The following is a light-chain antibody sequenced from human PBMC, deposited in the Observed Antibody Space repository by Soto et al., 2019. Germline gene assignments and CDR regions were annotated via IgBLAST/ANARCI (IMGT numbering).Light chain of an antibody. CDR1: QTVNTY. CDR2: AAS. Sequence: DIQMTQSPSTLYASVGDRVTITCRASQTVNTYLHWYQQKPGKAPKLLIYAASNLQSGVPSRFSGSGSGTNFTLSLNSLQPEDFATYYCQQGYSNPWTFGQGTKVDI. V-gene: IGKV1-39*01. CDR3: QQGYSNPWT. J-gene: IGKJ1*01.